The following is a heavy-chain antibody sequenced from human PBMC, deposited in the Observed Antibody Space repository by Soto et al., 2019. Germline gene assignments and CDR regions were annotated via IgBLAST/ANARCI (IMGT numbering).Heavy chain of an antibody. V-gene: IGHV3-43*01. D-gene: IGHD1-7*01. CDR3: ATELRSPMDV. CDR1: GFTFDDYT. CDR2: ISWDGGST. Sequence: GGSLRLSCAASGFTFDDYTMHWFRQAPGKGLEWVSLISWDGGSTYYADSVKGRFTISRDNSKNSLYLQMNSLRTGDTALYYCATELRSPMDVWGQGTTVTVSS. J-gene: IGHJ6*02.